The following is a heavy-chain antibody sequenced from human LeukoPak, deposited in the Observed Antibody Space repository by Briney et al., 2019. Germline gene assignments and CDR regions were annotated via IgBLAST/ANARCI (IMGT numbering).Heavy chain of an antibody. V-gene: IGHV4-59*01. Sequence: ASETLSLTXTVSGGSIKNYYWTWIRQPPGKGLEWIGYIYYSGSTSSNPSLKSRVTISVDTSKNQFSLRLKYVTAADTAVYYCARDVPRGTGYMDVWGKGTTVTVSS. J-gene: IGHJ6*03. CDR2: IYYSGST. CDR3: ARDVPRGTGYMDV. CDR1: GGSIKNYY. D-gene: IGHD3-10*01.